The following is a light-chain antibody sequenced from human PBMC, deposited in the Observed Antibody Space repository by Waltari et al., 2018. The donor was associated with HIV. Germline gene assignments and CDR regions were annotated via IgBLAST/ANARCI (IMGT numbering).Light chain of an antibody. CDR1: SSDVGGYNY. Sequence: QSALTQPPSASGSPGQSVTISCTGTSSDVGGYNYVSWYQQHPGKAPKLMIYEFSKRPSGVPVRFSGSKSGNTASLTVSGLQAEDEADYYGSSYAGSNNLVFGGGTKLTVL. J-gene: IGLJ3*02. CDR2: EFS. CDR3: SSYAGSNNLV. V-gene: IGLV2-8*01.